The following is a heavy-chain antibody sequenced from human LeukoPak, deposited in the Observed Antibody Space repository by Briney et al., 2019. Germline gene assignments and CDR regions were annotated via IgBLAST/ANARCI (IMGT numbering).Heavy chain of an antibody. CDR2: INHSGST. V-gene: IGHV4-34*01. J-gene: IGHJ6*02. Sequence: SETLSLTCAVYGGSLSGYYWSWIRQPPGKGLEWIGEINHSGSTNYNPSLKSRVTISVDTSKNQFSLKLSSVTAADTAVYYCASLSTRSIAAAGLNYYYGMDVWGQGTTVTVSS. CDR1: GGSLSGYY. D-gene: IGHD6-13*01. CDR3: ASLSTRSIAAAGLNYYYGMDV.